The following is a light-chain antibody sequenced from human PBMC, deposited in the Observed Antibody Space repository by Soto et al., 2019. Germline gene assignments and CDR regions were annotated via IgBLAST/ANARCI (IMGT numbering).Light chain of an antibody. V-gene: IGKV1-9*01. J-gene: IGKJ1*01. Sequence: DIQLTQSPSFLSASVGDTVTITCRASQGISSYLAWYQQKPEKAPKLLIYTASTLQSGVPSRFSGSGSGTEFTLTISNLQPEDFATYYCLQVNSYPRTFGQGTKAEIK. CDR2: TAS. CDR3: LQVNSYPRT. CDR1: QGISSY.